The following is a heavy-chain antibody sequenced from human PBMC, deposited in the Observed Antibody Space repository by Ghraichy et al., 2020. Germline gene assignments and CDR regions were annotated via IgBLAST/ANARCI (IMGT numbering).Heavy chain of an antibody. J-gene: IGHJ6*02. V-gene: IGHV3-30*18. CDR2: ISYDGINE. CDR1: GFTLSTYG. D-gene: IGHD3-22*01. Sequence: GGSLRLSCAASGFTLSTYGMYWVRQAPGKGLEWVALISYDGINEYYADSVEGRFTISTDNSKNTLYLQINSLRPEDTAVYYCAKDSHDNSGYYYYYGMDVWGQGTTVTVSS. CDR3: AKDSHDNSGYYYYYGMDV.